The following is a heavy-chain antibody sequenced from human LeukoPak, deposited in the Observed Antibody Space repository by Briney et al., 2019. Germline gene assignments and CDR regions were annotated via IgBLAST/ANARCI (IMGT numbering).Heavy chain of an antibody. CDR3: ARGLIMAVAGRGGFHY. CDR1: GGSISSYY. D-gene: IGHD6-13*01. CDR2: IYYSGST. Sequence: KPSETLSLTCTVSGGSISSYYWSWIRQPPGKGLEWIGYIYYSGSTNYNPSLKSRVTISVDTSKNQFSLKLSSVAAADTAVYYCARGLIMAVAGRGGFHYWGQGTLVTVSS. J-gene: IGHJ4*02. V-gene: IGHV4-59*01.